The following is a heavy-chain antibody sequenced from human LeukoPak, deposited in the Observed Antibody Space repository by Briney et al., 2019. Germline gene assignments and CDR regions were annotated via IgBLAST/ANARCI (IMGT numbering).Heavy chain of an antibody. V-gene: IGHV4-34*01. J-gene: IGHJ5*02. CDR1: GGSFSGYY. CDR2: IYYSGST. Sequence: SETLSLTCAVYGGSFSGYYWGWIRQPPGKGLEWIGSIYYSGSTYYNPSLKSRVTISVDTSKNQFSLKLSSVTAADTAVYYCARAYYDILTGSFDPWGQGTLVTVSS. CDR3: ARAYYDILTGSFDP. D-gene: IGHD3-9*01.